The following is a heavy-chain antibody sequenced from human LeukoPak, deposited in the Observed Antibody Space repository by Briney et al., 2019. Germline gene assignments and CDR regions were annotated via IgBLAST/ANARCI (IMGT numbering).Heavy chain of an antibody. CDR2: IIPILGIA. CDR3: ARETDGYSIFDY. J-gene: IGHJ4*02. Sequence: EASVKVSCKASGGTFSSYAISWVRQAPGQGLEWMGRIIPILGIANYAQKSQGRVTITADKSTSTAYMELSSLRSEDTAVYYCARETDGYSIFDYWGQGTLVTVSS. CDR1: GGTFSSYA. D-gene: IGHD4-4*01. V-gene: IGHV1-69*04.